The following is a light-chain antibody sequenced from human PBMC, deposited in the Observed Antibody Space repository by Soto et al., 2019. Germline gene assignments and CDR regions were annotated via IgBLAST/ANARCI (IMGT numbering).Light chain of an antibody. V-gene: IGLV2-14*01. Sequence: QSVLTQPASVSGSPGQSITISCTGTSSDIGAYDYVSWFQQHPGKAPKLMISEVNNRPSGVSNRFSGSKSGNTAYLTISGLQVEDEAECFCFSFTTTSTHVFGTGTKVTVL. CDR3: FSFTTTSTHV. CDR1: SSDIGAYDY. CDR2: EVN. J-gene: IGLJ1*01.